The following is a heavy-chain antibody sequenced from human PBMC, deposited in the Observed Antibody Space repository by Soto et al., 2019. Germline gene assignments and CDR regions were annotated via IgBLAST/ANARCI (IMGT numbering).Heavy chain of an antibody. D-gene: IGHD2-8*01. CDR2: ISGSGRNT. CDR1: GFTFSSYA. J-gene: IGHJ4*02. V-gene: IGHV3-23*01. Sequence: GGSLRLSCSASGFTFSSYAMNWVRQAPGKGLDWVSGISGSGRNTYYADSVKGRFTISRDNSKNTLFLQMNRLRVEDTAVYYCAKNGLSDSPSAIDSWGQGALVTVSS. CDR3: AKNGLSDSPSAIDS.